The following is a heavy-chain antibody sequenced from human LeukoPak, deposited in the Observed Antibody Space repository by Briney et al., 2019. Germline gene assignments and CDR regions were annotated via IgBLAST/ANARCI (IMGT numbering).Heavy chain of an antibody. D-gene: IGHD6-13*01. CDR1: GYTLTELS. J-gene: IGHJ6*02. V-gene: IGHV1-24*01. CDR3: ATIGDIAAAGHNYYYYGMDV. Sequence: ASVKVSCKVSGYTLTELSMHWVRQAPGKGLEWMGGFDPEDGETIYAQKFQGRVTMTEDTSTDTAYMELSSLRSEDTAVYYCATIGDIAAAGHNYYYYGMDVWGQGTTVTVSS. CDR2: FDPEDGET.